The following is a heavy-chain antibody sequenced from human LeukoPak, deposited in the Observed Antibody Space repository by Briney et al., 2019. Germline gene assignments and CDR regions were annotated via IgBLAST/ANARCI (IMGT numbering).Heavy chain of an antibody. CDR1: GGSISTTSTY. V-gene: IGHV4-39*01. Sequence: PSETLSLICTVSGGSISTTSTYWGWIRQPPGKGLEWMGSIYYSGTTYYNPSLKSRVTIFVDTSKNQFSLKLSSVTAADMATYYCARSIAGDGPTHNWFGPWGQGTLVTVSS. CDR2: IYYSGTT. D-gene: IGHD6-13*01. J-gene: IGHJ5*02. CDR3: ARSIAGDGPTHNWFGP.